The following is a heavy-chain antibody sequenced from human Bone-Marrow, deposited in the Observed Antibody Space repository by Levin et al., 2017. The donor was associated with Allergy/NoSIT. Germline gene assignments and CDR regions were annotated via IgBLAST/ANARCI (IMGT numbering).Heavy chain of an antibody. J-gene: IGHJ3*01. CDR1: GGSIRSIY. CDR2: IYYSGST. CDR3: ARCMEQRTIAAAGDPLDL. Sequence: SETLSLTCTVSGGSIRSIYWHWIRQPPGKGLEWIGYIYYSGSTSYNPSLKSRVTMSVDTSTNQFSLNPSSVPAADTAVYYCARCMEQRTIAAAGDPLDLWGQGTLVTVSS. V-gene: IGHV4-59*01. D-gene: IGHD6-13*01.